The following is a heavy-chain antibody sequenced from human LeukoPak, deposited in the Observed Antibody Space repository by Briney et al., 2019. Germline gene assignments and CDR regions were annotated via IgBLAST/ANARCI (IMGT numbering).Heavy chain of an antibody. J-gene: IGHJ3*02. CDR2: VYYSGIT. CDR3: AGETPTTVVTPGHAFDI. V-gene: IGHV4-59*01. CDR1: GGSISSYY. Sequence: KTSETLSLTCTVSGGSISSYYWSWIRQPPGKGLEWIGYVYYSGITNFNPSLKSRVTISVDTSKNQFSLKLSSVTAADTAVYYCAGETPTTVVTPGHAFDIWGQGTMVTVSS. D-gene: IGHD4-23*01.